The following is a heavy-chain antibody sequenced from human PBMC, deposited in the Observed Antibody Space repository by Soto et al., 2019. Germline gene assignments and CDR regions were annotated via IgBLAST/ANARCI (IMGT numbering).Heavy chain of an antibody. V-gene: IGHV4-31*03. CDR1: GGSINSAGYY. Sequence: QVQLQESGPGLVKPSQTLSLTCTVSGGSINSAGYYWSWIRQHPGKGLEWIGYIYYSGSTYYNPSLKSRVTISIDTSKNQFSLRLSSVTAADTAVYYCARAQTLFGAITVFDYWGQGTLVTVSS. CDR3: ARAQTLFGAITVFDY. CDR2: IYYSGST. D-gene: IGHD3-3*01. J-gene: IGHJ4*02.